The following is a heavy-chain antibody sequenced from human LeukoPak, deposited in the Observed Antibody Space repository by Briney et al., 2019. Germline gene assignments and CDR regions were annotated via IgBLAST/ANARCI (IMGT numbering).Heavy chain of an antibody. V-gene: IGHV1-18*01. J-gene: IGHJ4*02. Sequence: ASVKVSCKASGYTFTSYGISWARQAPGQGLEWMGWISAYNGNTNYAQKFQGRVTMTTDTSTTTAYMELRSLRSDDTAVYYCARDTHNFYDSSGYWGQGTLVTVSS. CDR3: ARDTHNFYDSSGY. D-gene: IGHD3-22*01. CDR1: GYTFTSYG. CDR2: ISAYNGNT.